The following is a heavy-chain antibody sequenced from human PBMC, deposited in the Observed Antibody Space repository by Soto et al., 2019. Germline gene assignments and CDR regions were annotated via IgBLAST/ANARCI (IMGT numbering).Heavy chain of an antibody. V-gene: IGHV4-31*03. CDR1: GGSISSGGLY. CDR2: IYYSGST. Sequence: SETLSLTCTVSGGSISSGGLYWSWIRQHPGMGLEWIGYIYYSGSTYYNPSLKSRVTISVDTSKNQFSLKLNSVTAADTAVYYCARGAIHDYGDPYWFDPWGQGTLVTVSS. J-gene: IGHJ5*02. D-gene: IGHD4-17*01. CDR3: ARGAIHDYGDPYWFDP.